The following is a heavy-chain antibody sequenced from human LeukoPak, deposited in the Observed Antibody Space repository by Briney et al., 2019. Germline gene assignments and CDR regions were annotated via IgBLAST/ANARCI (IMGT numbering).Heavy chain of an antibody. J-gene: IGHJ4*02. CDR2: INSDGRST. CDR1: GFTFSSYW. CDR3: AHTVWSGNYFDY. V-gene: IGHV3-74*01. D-gene: IGHD3-3*01. Sequence: GGSLGLYCAASGFTFSSYWMHWVRQAPGKGLVWVSRINSDGRSTDYADSVKGRFTISRDNTKNTPYLQMNSLRVEDTAVYYCAHTVWSGNYFDYWGEGTLVAVSS.